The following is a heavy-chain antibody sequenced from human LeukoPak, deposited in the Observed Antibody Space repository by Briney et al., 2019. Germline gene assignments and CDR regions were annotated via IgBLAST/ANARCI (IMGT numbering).Heavy chain of an antibody. J-gene: IGHJ3*01. Sequence: PSETLSLTCTVSGDSIRGFYWNWIRQSPGKGLEWIGYMHYTGSTNYNPSLKSRVSITVDTSRNEFSLRLSSMTAADTAVYYCARHQWVPAFDVWGHGTMVTVSS. D-gene: IGHD1-26*01. CDR2: MHYTGST. CDR1: GDSIRGFY. CDR3: ARHQWVPAFDV. V-gene: IGHV4-59*08.